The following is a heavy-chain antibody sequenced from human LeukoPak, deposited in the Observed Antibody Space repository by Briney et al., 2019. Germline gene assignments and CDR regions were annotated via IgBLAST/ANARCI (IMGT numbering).Heavy chain of an antibody. J-gene: IGHJ4*02. CDR2: MSSSDDGR. V-gene: IGHV3-23*01. Sequence: GGSLRLSCAASGFTFSSYSMNWVRQAPGKGLEWVSAMSSSDDGRYCAASVRGRFTISRDTSRSTLYLQMSSLRAEDAAVYYCAKAPVTSCRGAFCYPFDYWGQGTLVTVSS. D-gene: IGHD2-15*01. CDR3: AKAPVTSCRGAFCYPFDY. CDR1: GFTFSSYS.